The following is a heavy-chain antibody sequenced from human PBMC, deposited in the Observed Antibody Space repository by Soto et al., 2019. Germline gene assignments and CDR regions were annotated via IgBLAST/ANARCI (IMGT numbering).Heavy chain of an antibody. CDR1: GFRFTNSW. D-gene: IGHD2-2*01. J-gene: IGHJ1*01. CDR3: ATWADAVAEDQFQY. V-gene: IGHV3-7*01. CDR2: INQDGSQK. Sequence: EVQLVESGGGLVQPGGSLRLSCAASGFRFTNSWMSWVRQAPGKGLEWVAHINQDGSQKYYVDSVKGRFTISRDNAKSSLYLQMNSLRAEDTAVYYCATWADAVAEDQFQYWGQGTLVSVSS.